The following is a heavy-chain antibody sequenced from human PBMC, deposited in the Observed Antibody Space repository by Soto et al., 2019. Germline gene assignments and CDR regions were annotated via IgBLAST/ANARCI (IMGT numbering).Heavy chain of an antibody. CDR1: GGSISNYY. D-gene: IGHD6-25*01. V-gene: IGHV4-59*08. CDR3: ARHGGQVSWFDP. CDR2: IYHTGSP. Sequence: QVQLQESGPGLVKPSETLSLTCTVSGGSISNYYWSWIRQPPEKGLEWIGYIYHTGSPNYNPSPKRRVTIAVDTSKNQFSLRLSSVSVVDTAVYYCARHGGQVSWFDPWGQGTLVTVSS. J-gene: IGHJ5*02.